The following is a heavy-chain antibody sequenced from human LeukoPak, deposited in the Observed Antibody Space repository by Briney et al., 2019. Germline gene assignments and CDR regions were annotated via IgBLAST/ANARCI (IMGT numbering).Heavy chain of an antibody. Sequence: PGGSLRLSCAASGFTFSDYYMSWIRQAPGKGLEWVSSISSSSSYIYYADSVKGRFTISRDNAKNSLYLQMNSLRAEDTAVYYCASTPSQSSGWQFDYWGQGTLVTVSS. CDR3: ASTPSQSSGWQFDY. CDR1: GFTFSDYY. D-gene: IGHD6-19*01. CDR2: ISSSSSYI. J-gene: IGHJ4*02. V-gene: IGHV3-11*06.